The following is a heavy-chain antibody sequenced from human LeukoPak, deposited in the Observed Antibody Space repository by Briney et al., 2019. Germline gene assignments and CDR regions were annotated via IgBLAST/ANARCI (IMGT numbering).Heavy chain of an antibody. D-gene: IGHD3-10*01. V-gene: IGHV3-21*01. CDR1: GFTFSSYS. CDR3: ARAWYYGSGSSSNWFDP. CDR2: ISSSSSYI. J-gene: IGHJ5*02. Sequence: GGSLRLSCAASGFTFSSYSMNWVRQAPGKGLEWVSSISSSSSYIYYADSVKGRFTISRDNAKNSLYLQMNSLRAEDTAVYYCARAWYYGSGSSSNWFDPWGQGTLATVSS.